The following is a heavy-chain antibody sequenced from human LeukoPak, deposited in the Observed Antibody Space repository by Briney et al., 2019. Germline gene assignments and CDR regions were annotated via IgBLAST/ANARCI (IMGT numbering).Heavy chain of an antibody. CDR3: ASLVGWSGYYADAFDI. D-gene: IGHD3-3*01. J-gene: IGHJ3*02. V-gene: IGHV1-46*01. CDR2: INPSGDRT. CDR1: GYTFTSYY. Sequence: ASVKVFCRASGYTFTSYYMHWVRQPPGQALEGLIIINPSGDRTSCAQKFQDRVTMTRDTATSTVYMELSRLRSEDTAVYYCASLVGWSGYYADAFDIWGQGTMVTVSS.